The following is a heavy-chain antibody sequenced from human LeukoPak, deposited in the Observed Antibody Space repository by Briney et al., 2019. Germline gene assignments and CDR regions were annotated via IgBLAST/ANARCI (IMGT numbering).Heavy chain of an antibody. CDR3: AKVTNWEYYFDY. CDR2: IRYDGSNK. V-gene: IGHV3-30*02. J-gene: IGHJ4*02. CDR1: GFTFSSYG. D-gene: IGHD2-8*01. Sequence: GGSLRLSCAASGFTFSSYGMHWVRQAPGKGLEWVAFIRYDGSNKYYADSVKGRFTISRDNSKNTLYLQMNSLRAEDTAVYYCAKVTNWEYYFDYWGQGTLVTVSS.